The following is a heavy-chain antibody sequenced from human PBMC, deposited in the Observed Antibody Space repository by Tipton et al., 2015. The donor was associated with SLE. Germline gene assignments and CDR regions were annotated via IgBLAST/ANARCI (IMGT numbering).Heavy chain of an antibody. CDR2: IYHSGST. Sequence: TLSLTCTVSGYSISSGYYWGWIRQPPGKGLEWIGSIYHSGSTYYNPSLKSRVTISVDKSKNQFSLKLSSVTAADTAVYYCARDRGGVRDYWGQGTLVTVSS. V-gene: IGHV4-38-2*02. D-gene: IGHD6-25*01. CDR3: ARDRGGVRDY. CDR1: GYSISSGYY. J-gene: IGHJ4*02.